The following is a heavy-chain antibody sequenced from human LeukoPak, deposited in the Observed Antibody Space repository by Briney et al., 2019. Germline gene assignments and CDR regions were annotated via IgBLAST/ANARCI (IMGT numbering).Heavy chain of an antibody. CDR3: ARRSDYVAFDI. CDR2: IYPADSDT. CDR1: GYSFTTYW. D-gene: IGHD5-12*01. Sequence: GESLEISCQGSGYSFTTYWIGWVRQMPEKGLEWMGFIYPADSDTRYSPSFQGQVTISADKSISTAYLQWSSLKASDTAMYYCARRSDYVAFDIWGQGTMVTVSS. J-gene: IGHJ3*02. V-gene: IGHV5-51*01.